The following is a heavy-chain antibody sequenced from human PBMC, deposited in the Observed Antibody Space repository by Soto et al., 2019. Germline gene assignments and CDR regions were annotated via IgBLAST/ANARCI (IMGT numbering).Heavy chain of an antibody. CDR2: IYSGGST. V-gene: IGHV3-66*01. Sequence: GGSLRLSCAASGFTVSSNYMSWVRQAPGKGLEWVSVIYSGGSTYYADSVKGRFTISRDNSKNTLYLQMNSLRAEDTAVYYCAREVRIAAAPWFDPWGQGTLVTVSS. D-gene: IGHD6-13*01. CDR1: GFTVSSNY. CDR3: AREVRIAAAPWFDP. J-gene: IGHJ5*02.